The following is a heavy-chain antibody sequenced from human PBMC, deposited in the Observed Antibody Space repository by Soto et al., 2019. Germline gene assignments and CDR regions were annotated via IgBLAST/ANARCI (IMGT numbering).Heavy chain of an antibody. CDR2: IITIFGTA. D-gene: IGHD6-13*01. Sequence: SVKVSCKASGGTFSSYAISWVRQAPGQGLEWMGGIITIFGTANYAQKFQGRVTITADDSTSTAYMELSSLRSEDTAVYYCARLSERGYSSSWLSQVAYGMDVWGQGTTVTVSS. V-gene: IGHV1-69*13. CDR1: GGTFSSYA. J-gene: IGHJ6*02. CDR3: ARLSERGYSSSWLSQVAYGMDV.